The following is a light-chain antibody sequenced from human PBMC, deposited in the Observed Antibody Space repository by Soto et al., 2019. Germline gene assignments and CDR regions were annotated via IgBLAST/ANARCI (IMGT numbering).Light chain of an antibody. J-gene: IGLJ2*01. CDR2: EVN. Sequence: QSALTQPPSVSGSPGQSVTISRTGTSSDVGTYNRVSWYQEPPGTAPKLMIYEVNNRPSGVPDRFSGSKSGNTASLTISGLQAEDEADYYCSSYTSSSTLLFGGWTKLTVL. CDR1: SSDVGTYNR. V-gene: IGLV2-18*02. CDR3: SSYTSSSTLL.